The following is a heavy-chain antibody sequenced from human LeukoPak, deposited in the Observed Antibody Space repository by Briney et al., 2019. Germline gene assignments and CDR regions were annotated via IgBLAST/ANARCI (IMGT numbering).Heavy chain of an antibody. Sequence: PSETLSLTCTVSGGSIRSYYWSWVRQPPGKGLERIGYVSYSGSTDYNPSLKSRVIISIDTSKNQFSLRLSSVTAADTAVYYCARENDRYGRIDYWGQGTQVTVSS. CDR1: GGSIRSYY. J-gene: IGHJ4*02. V-gene: IGHV4-59*01. D-gene: IGHD5-18*01. CDR3: ARENDRYGRIDY. CDR2: VSYSGST.